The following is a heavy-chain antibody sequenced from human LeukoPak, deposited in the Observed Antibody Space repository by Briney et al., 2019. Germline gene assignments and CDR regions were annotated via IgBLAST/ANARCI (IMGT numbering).Heavy chain of an antibody. CDR1: GSTFSSYA. V-gene: IGHV3-23*01. Sequence: PGGSLRLSCAASGSTFSSYAMSWVRQAPGKGLEWVSAISGSGGSTYYADSVKGRFTISRDNSRNTLYLQMNSLRAEDTAVYYCAKLDSSEIDYWGQGTLVTVSS. CDR2: ISGSGGST. CDR3: AKLDSSEIDY. D-gene: IGHD6-19*01. J-gene: IGHJ4*02.